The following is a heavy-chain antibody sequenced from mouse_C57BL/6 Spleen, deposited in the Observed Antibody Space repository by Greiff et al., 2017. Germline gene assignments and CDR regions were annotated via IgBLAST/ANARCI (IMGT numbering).Heavy chain of an antibody. CDR1: GFTFSDYG. CDR2: ISSGSSTI. J-gene: IGHJ4*01. D-gene: IGHD2-3*01. Sequence: EVQVVESGGGLVKPGGSLKLSCAASGFTFSDYGMHWVRQAPEKGLEWVAYISSGSSTIYYADTVKGRFTISRDNAKNTLFLQMTSLRSEDTAMYYCASDGYRYAMDYGGQGTSVTVSA. V-gene: IGHV5-17*01. CDR3: ASDGYRYAMDY.